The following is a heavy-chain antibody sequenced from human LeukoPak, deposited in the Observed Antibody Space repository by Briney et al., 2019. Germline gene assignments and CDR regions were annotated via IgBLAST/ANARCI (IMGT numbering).Heavy chain of an antibody. CDR1: GDTFSSYY. Sequence: ASVKVSCKASGDTFSSYYMHWVRQAPGQGLEWMGIINPSGGSTTYAQKFQGRVTMTRDTSTSTVYMELSSLRSEDTAVYYCARGGVLRFLEHLDYWGQGTLVTVTS. V-gene: IGHV1-46*01. J-gene: IGHJ4*02. CDR2: INPSGGST. CDR3: ARGGVLRFLEHLDY. D-gene: IGHD3-3*01.